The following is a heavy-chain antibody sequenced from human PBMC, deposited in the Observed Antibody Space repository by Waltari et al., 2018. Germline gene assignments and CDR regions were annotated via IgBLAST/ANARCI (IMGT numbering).Heavy chain of an antibody. Sequence: QVQLVESGGGVVQPGRSLRLSCAASGFTFSSYAMHWVRQAPGKGLEWVAVISYDGSNKDHADSLKGRFTISRDNSKNTLYLQMNSLRAEDTAVYYCARDLTTVVAYWYFDLWGRGTLVTVSS. CDR3: ARDLTTVVAYWYFDL. J-gene: IGHJ2*01. CDR1: GFTFSSYA. CDR2: ISYDGSNK. V-gene: IGHV3-30-3*01. D-gene: IGHD4-17*01.